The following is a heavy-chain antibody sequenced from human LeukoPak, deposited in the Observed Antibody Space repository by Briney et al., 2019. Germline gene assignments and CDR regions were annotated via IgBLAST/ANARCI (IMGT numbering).Heavy chain of an antibody. V-gene: IGHV4-61*02. CDR2: IYTSGST. Sequence: PSETLSLTCTVSGGSISSGSYYWSWIRQPAGKGLEWIGRIYTSGSTNYNPSLKSRVTISVDTSKNQFSLKLSSVTAADTAVYYCAREGAVWFGELWYFDYWGQGTLVTVSS. D-gene: IGHD3-10*01. CDR3: AREGAVWFGELWYFDY. CDR1: GGSISSGSYY. J-gene: IGHJ4*02.